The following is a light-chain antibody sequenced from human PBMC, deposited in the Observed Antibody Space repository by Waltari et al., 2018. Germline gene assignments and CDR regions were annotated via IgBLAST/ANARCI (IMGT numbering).Light chain of an antibody. Sequence: EIVLTQSPATLSLSPGERATLSCRASQIVSSYLAWYQQKPVQAPRLLIYDASNRATGIPARFSGSGSGTDFTLTISSLEPEDFAVYYCQQRSNWLTFGGGTKVEIK. J-gene: IGKJ4*01. CDR2: DAS. CDR1: QIVSSY. V-gene: IGKV3-11*01. CDR3: QQRSNWLT.